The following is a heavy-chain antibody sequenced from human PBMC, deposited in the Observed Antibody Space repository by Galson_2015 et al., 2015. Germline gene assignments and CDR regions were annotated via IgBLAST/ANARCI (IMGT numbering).Heavy chain of an antibody. J-gene: IGHJ4*02. D-gene: IGHD2-2*01. CDR2: ISSSSSDT. V-gene: IGHV3-11*05. Sequence: SLRLSCAASGITFSGYYMSWIRQAPGKGLEWVSYISSSSSDTNYADSVKGRFTISRDNAKNSLYLQMNSLRAEDTAVYYCARERYCSSTSCYGGFDYWGQGTPVTVSS. CDR1: GITFSGYY. CDR3: ARERYCSSTSCYGGFDY.